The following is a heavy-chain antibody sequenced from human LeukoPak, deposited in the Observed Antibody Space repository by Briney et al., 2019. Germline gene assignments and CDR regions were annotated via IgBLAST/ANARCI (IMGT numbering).Heavy chain of an antibody. Sequence: GGSLRLSCAASGFTFNNYAMTWVRQAPGKGLEWVSSISSSSSYIYYADSVKGRFTISRDNAKNSLYLQMNSLRAEDTAVYYCARDRNYCSSTSCYPYYYYYYMDVWGKGTTVTVSS. D-gene: IGHD2-2*01. CDR3: ARDRNYCSSTSCYPYYYYYYMDV. CDR1: GFTFNNYA. J-gene: IGHJ6*03. CDR2: ISSSSSYI. V-gene: IGHV3-21*01.